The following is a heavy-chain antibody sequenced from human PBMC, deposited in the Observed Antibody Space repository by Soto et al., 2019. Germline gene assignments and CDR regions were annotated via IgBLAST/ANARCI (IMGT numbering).Heavy chain of an antibody. Sequence: GGSLRLSCAASGFTFSSYGMHWVRQAPGKGLEWVAVIWYDGSNKYYADSVKGRFTISRDNSKNTLYLQMNSLRAEDTAVYYCASLGVVVAAPPDYWGQGTLVTVSS. CDR2: IWYDGSNK. CDR3: ASLGVVVAAPPDY. V-gene: IGHV3-33*01. J-gene: IGHJ4*02. D-gene: IGHD2-15*01. CDR1: GFTFSSYG.